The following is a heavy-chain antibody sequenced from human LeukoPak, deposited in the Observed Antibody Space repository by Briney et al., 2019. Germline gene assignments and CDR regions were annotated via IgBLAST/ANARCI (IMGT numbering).Heavy chain of an antibody. V-gene: IGHV3-7*04. J-gene: IGHJ5*02. CDR2: IKEDGGEK. Sequence: PGGSLRLSCAASGFMFSNYWMNWVRPAPGTGLEWVATIKEDGGEKYYVDSVKGRFTISRDNAKNSLSLQMTTLRVEDTAVYYCARGGSGSSWGQGTPVTVSS. CDR1: GFMFSNYW. CDR3: ARGGSGSS. D-gene: IGHD3-10*01.